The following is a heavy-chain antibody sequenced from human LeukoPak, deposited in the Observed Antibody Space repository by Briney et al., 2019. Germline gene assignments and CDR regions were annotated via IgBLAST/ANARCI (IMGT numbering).Heavy chain of an antibody. CDR2: IIPIFGTA. CDR3: ARDLGDDYGDYEDAFDI. CDR1: GYTFTGYY. V-gene: IGHV1-69*13. D-gene: IGHD4-17*01. Sequence: GASVKVSCKASGYTFTGYYMHWVRQAPGQGLEWMGGIIPIFGTANYAQKFQGRVTITADESTSTAYMELSSLRSEDTAVYYCARDLGDDYGDYEDAFDIWGQGTMVTVSS. J-gene: IGHJ3*02.